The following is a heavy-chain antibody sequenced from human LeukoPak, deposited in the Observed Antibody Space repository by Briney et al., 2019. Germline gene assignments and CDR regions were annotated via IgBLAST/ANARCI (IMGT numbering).Heavy chain of an antibody. J-gene: IGHJ4*02. V-gene: IGHV4-59*01. CDR2: IYYSGST. CDR3: ARDSSVYYFDY. D-gene: IGHD3-22*01. Sequence: PSETLSLTCTFSGTSISSSYWSWIRQPPGRGLEWIAYIYYSGSTNYSPSLKSRVTISVDTSKNQFSLKLSSVTAADTAVYYCARDSSVYYFDYWGQGTLVTVSS. CDR1: GTSISSSY.